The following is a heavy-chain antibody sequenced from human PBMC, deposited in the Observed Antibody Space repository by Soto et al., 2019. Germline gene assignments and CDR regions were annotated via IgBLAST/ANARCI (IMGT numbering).Heavy chain of an antibody. D-gene: IGHD5-18*01. Sequence: ASVKVSCKASGYTFTSYDISWARQATGQGLEWMGWMNPKSDETGYAQKFQGRVTMTRNTSISTAYMELSSLRSEDTAAYYCARGGSGYNYGPGYYGMDVWGQGTTVTVSS. V-gene: IGHV1-8*01. CDR3: ARGGSGYNYGPGYYGMDV. CDR2: MNPKSDET. J-gene: IGHJ6*02. CDR1: GYTFTSYD.